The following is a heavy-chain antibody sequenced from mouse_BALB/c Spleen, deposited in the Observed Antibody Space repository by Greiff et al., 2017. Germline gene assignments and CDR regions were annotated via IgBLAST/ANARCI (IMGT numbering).Heavy chain of an antibody. J-gene: IGHJ4*01. Sequence: DVQLQESGGGLVQPGGSRKLSCAASGFTFSSFGMHWVRQAPEKGLEWVAYISSGSSTIYYADTVKGRFTISRDNPKNTLFLQMTSLRSEDTAMYYCAREGYYYGSIMDYWGQGTSVTVSS. D-gene: IGHD1-1*01. CDR3: AREGYYYGSIMDY. V-gene: IGHV5-17*02. CDR2: ISSGSSTI. CDR1: GFTFSSFG.